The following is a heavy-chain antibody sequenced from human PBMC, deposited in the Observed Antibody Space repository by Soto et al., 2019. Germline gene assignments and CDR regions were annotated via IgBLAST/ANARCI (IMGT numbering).Heavy chain of an antibody. Sequence: QVQLVESGGGLVQPGRSLRLSCEASGFTFSSYAMHWARQAPGKGPEWVAVISYDGSNNYYGDSVKGRFIISRDNSKNMLYLQMNSLRVEDTAVYYCAKNVVYCSGGKCYSGWFDPWGQGTLVIVSS. D-gene: IGHD2-15*01. CDR1: GFTFSSYA. V-gene: IGHV3-30*18. CDR3: AKNVVYCSGGKCYSGWFDP. J-gene: IGHJ5*02. CDR2: ISYDGSNN.